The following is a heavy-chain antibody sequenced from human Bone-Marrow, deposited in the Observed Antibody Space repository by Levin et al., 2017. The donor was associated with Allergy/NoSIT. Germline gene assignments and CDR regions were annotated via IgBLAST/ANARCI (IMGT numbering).Heavy chain of an antibody. D-gene: IGHD4-17*01. CDR2: INPESGGT. Sequence: GESLKISCQGSGYRFSDYLLHWVRQAPGQGPEWMGRINPESGGTNYAQKFQGRVTMTSDTSMKKVYMELPRLTADDTGIYYCARGVPTVGMDVWGQGTTVTVSS. J-gene: IGHJ6*02. CDR1: GYRFSDYL. V-gene: IGHV1-2*05. CDR3: ARGVPTVGMDV.